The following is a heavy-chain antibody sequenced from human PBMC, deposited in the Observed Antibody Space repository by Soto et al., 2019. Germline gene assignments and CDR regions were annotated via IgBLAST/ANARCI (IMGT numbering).Heavy chain of an antibody. CDR1: GFTFSSYW. CDR3: ASRRDSIFQH. D-gene: IGHD3-3*02. V-gene: IGHV3-74*01. Sequence: EVQLVESGGGLVQPGGSLRLSCAASGFTFSSYWMHWVRQAPGKGLVWVSRINSDGSSTSYADSGRGRFTISRDNAKNTLYLKMNSVRAEDTAVYYCASRRDSIFQHWGQGTMVTVSS. J-gene: IGHJ1*01. CDR2: INSDGSST.